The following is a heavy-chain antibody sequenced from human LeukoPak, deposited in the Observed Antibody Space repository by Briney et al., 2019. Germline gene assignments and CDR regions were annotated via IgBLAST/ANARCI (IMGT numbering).Heavy chain of an antibody. Sequence: PGGSLRLSCAASGFTFSSYEMNWVRQAPGKGLEWISYIRSSGSIIYYADSVKGRFTISRDNAKNSLYQQMNSLRAEDTAVYYCARDLLTGYSIDYWGQGTLVTVSS. CDR1: GFTFSSYE. J-gene: IGHJ4*02. V-gene: IGHV3-48*03. CDR3: ARDLLTGYSIDY. D-gene: IGHD3-9*01. CDR2: IRSSGSII.